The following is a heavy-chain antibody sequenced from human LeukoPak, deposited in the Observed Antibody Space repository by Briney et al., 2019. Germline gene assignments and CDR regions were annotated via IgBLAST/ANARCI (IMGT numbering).Heavy chain of an antibody. CDR1: GGSTSSYY. CDR2: IYYSGST. Sequence: PSETLSLTCTVSGGSTSSYYWSWIRQPPGKGLEWIGYIYYSGSTNYNPSLKSRVTISVDTSKNQFSLKLSSVTAADTAVYYCARPRIGGDDAFDIWGQGTMVTVSS. J-gene: IGHJ3*02. V-gene: IGHV4-59*01. CDR3: ARPRIGGDDAFDI. D-gene: IGHD2-15*01.